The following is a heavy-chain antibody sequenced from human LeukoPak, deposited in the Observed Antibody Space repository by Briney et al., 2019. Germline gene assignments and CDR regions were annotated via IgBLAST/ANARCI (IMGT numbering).Heavy chain of an antibody. V-gene: IGHV4-34*01. J-gene: IGHJ5*02. D-gene: IGHD3-16*02. CDR2: INHSGST. Sequence: SETLSLTCAVYGGSFSGYYWSWIRQPPGKGLEWIGEINHSGSTNYNPSLKSRVTISVDTSKNQFSLKLSSVTAADTAVYYCARHFRRLGELSLSPYNWFDPWGQGTLVTVSS. CDR1: GGSFSGYY. CDR3: ARHFRRLGELSLSPYNWFDP.